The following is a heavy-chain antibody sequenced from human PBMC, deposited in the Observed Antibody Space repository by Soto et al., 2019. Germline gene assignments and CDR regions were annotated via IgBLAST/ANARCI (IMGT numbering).Heavy chain of an antibody. CDR2: IYHTGST. J-gene: IGHJ4*02. CDR1: VCSISNGYY. Sequence: SETLSLTCAFSVCSISNGYYWGWIRQPPGKGLEWIGSIYHTGSTYYNQSLKSRVTISVDTSKNQFSLKLSSVAAADTAVYYCARRHISNWYGLEYLGQGTLVNVSP. V-gene: IGHV4-38-2*01. D-gene: IGHD6-13*01. CDR3: ARRHISNWYGLEY.